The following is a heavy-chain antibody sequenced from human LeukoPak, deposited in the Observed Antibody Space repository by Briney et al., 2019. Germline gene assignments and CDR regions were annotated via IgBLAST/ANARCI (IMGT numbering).Heavy chain of an antibody. J-gene: IGHJ4*02. CDR1: GFTFSSNA. V-gene: IGHV3-23*01. CDR2: ISGSGGST. Sequence: GGSLRLSCAASGFTFSSNAMSSVRQAPGKGLEWVSAISGSGGSTYYADSVKGRFTLSRDNSKNTLYLQMNSLRAEDTAVYYCAKYVDSSGWYVNFDYWGQGTLVTVSS. CDR3: AKYVDSSGWYVNFDY. D-gene: IGHD6-19*01.